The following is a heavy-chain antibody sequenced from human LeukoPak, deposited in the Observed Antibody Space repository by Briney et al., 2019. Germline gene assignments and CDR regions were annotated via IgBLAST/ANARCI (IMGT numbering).Heavy chain of an antibody. D-gene: IGHD6-13*01. CDR2: IYTSGST. CDR3: ASSRRDSSSWYPYWYFDL. CDR1: GGSISSYY. J-gene: IGHJ2*01. V-gene: IGHV4-4*07. Sequence: SETLSLTCTVSGGSISSYYWSWIRQPAGKGLEWIGRIYTSGSTNYNPSLKSRVTMSVDTSKNQFSLKLSSVTAADTAVYYCASSRRDSSSWYPYWYFDLWGRGTLVTVSS.